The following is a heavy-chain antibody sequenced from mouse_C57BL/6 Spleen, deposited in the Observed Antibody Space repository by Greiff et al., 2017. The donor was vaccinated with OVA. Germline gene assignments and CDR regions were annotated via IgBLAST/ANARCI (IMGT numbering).Heavy chain of an antibody. V-gene: IGHV1-18*01. Sequence: VQLQQSGPELVKPGASVKIPCKASGYTFTDYNMDWVKQSHGKSLEWIGDINPNNGGTIYNQKFKGKATLTVDKSSSTAYMELRSLTSEDTAVYYCARGYGSSYNWYFDVWGTGTTVTVSS. CDR1: GYTFTDYN. CDR3: ARGYGSSYNWYFDV. D-gene: IGHD1-1*01. J-gene: IGHJ1*03. CDR2: INPNNGGT.